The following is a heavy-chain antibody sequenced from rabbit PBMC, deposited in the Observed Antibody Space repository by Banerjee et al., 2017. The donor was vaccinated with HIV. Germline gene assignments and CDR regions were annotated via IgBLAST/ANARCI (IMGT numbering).Heavy chain of an antibody. CDR1: GFTLSSYYY. CDR3: VRGDTVTMVRGFNL. CDR2: IYTSSGST. D-gene: IGHD2-1*01. J-gene: IGHJ4*01. Sequence: QEQLVESGGGLVQPEGSLTLTCTASGFTLSSYYYMCWVRQAPGKGLELIACIYTSSGSTWYASWVNGRFTISRSTSLNTVDLKMTSLTAADTATYFCVRGDTVTMVRGFNLWGQGTLVTVS. V-gene: IGHV1S43*01.